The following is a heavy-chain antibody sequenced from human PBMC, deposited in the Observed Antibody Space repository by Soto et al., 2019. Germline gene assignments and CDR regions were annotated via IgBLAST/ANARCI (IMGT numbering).Heavy chain of an antibody. D-gene: IGHD3-22*01. Sequence: SETLSLTCTVSGGSISSYYWSWIRQPPGKGLEWIGYIFYSGSTNYNPSLKSRVTISVDTSKNQFSLRLSSVTAADTAVYYCSRDGYYYDSSGYQRVYYFDYWGQGTLVTVSS. V-gene: IGHV4-59*01. CDR1: GGSISSYY. J-gene: IGHJ4*02. CDR2: IFYSGST. CDR3: SRDGYYYDSSGYQRVYYFDY.